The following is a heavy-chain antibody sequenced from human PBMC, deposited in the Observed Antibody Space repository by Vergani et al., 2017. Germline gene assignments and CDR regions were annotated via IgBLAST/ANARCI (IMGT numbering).Heavy chain of an antibody. D-gene: IGHD3-16*02. J-gene: IGHJ4*02. CDR2: INPNSGGT. CDR3: ARGPGDDYVWGSYRYTDGGGVDY. CDR1: GYTFTGYY. Sequence: QVQLVQSGAEVKKPGASVKVSCKASGYTFTGYYMHWVRQAPGQGLEWMGWINPNSGGTNYAQKFQGRVTMTRDTSISTAYMERSRLISADTAVYYCARGPGDDYVWGSYRYTDGGGVDYWGQGTLVTVSS. V-gene: IGHV1-2*02.